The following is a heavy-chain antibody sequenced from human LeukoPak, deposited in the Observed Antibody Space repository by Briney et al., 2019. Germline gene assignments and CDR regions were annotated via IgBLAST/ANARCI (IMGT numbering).Heavy chain of an antibody. CDR2: IYYSGST. CDR1: GGSISSYY. D-gene: IGHD6-13*01. V-gene: IGHV4-59*01. CDR3: AREKIREGSSWYGVVGGFDY. Sequence: SETLSLTCTVSGGSISSYYWSWIRQPPGKGLEWIGYIYYSGSTNYNPSLKSRVTISVDTSKNQFSLKLSSVTAADTAVNYCAREKIREGSSWYGVVGGFDYWGQGTLVTVSS. J-gene: IGHJ4*02.